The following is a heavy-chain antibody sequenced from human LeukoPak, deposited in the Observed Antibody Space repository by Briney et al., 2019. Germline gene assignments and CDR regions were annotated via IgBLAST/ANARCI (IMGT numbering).Heavy chain of an antibody. V-gene: IGHV3-11*04. CDR2: ISSSGSTI. Sequence: GGSLRLSCAASGFTFSDYYMSWIRQAPGKGLEWVSYISSSGSTIYYADSVKGRFTISRDNAKNSLYLQMNSLRAEDTAVYYCARHIVGGDYYDSSGYLDYFDYWGQGTLVTVSS. CDR3: ARHIVGGDYYDSSGYLDYFDY. J-gene: IGHJ4*02. CDR1: GFTFSDYY. D-gene: IGHD3-22*01.